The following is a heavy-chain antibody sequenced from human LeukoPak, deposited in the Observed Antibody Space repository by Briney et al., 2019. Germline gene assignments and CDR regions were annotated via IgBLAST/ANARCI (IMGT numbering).Heavy chain of an antibody. Sequence: GGSLRLSCAASGFSIGNDWMSRVRQAPGKGLEWVARVKSRSAGETTDYAAPVKGRFTISRDDSKNTLYLQMNSLKTEDTAVYYCTLIQGWGSGSYYRDFWGQGTLVTVSS. V-gene: IGHV3-15*01. CDR3: TLIQGWGSGSYYRDF. D-gene: IGHD3-10*01. CDR2: VKSRSAGETT. CDR1: GFSIGNDW. J-gene: IGHJ4*02.